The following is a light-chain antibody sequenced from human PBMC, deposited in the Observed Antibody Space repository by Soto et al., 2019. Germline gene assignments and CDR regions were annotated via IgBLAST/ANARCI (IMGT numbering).Light chain of an antibody. CDR2: GAS. CDR3: QQYNNWLIT. CDR1: QNVDSNY. V-gene: IGKV3-20*01. Sequence: EIVLTHSPGTLSLSPCERATLSFSASQNVDSNYLAWYQQKPGQAPRLLIYGASSRATGIPDRFSGSGSGTDFTLTISSLQSEDFAVYYCQQYNNWLITFGQGTRLEIK. J-gene: IGKJ5*01.